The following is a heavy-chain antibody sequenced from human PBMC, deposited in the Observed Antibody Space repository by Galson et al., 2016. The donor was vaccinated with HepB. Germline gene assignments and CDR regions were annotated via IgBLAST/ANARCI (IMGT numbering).Heavy chain of an antibody. J-gene: IGHJ5*02. D-gene: IGHD5-12*01. V-gene: IGHV1-2*06. CDR2: INPGTGDT. Sequence: SVKVSCKASGYTFIGYYLHWMRPAPGHGIEWMGRINPGTGDTEYAEKFKGRVTMTGDTSRNTAYMNLSGLRFDDTAIYYCAREDIVATISPWGQGTQVSVSS. CDR1: GYTFIGYY. CDR3: AREDIVATISP.